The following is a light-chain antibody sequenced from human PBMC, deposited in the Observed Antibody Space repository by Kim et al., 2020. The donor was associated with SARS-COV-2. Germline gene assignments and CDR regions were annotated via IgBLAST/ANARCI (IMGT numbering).Light chain of an antibody. V-gene: IGLV2-14*03. CDR2: DVS. CDR1: SGDVGGYNF. J-gene: IGLJ1*01. Sequence: HSALTQPASVSGSPGQSITISCTGTSGDVGGYNFVSWYQQHPGKAPKLLIYDVSNRPSGVSSRFTGSKSVNTASLTISGLQAEDEADYYCSSYTSSNTCVFGIGTKVTVL. CDR3: SSYTSSNTCV.